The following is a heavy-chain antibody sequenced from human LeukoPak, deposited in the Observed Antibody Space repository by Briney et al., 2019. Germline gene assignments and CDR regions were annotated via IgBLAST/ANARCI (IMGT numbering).Heavy chain of an antibody. D-gene: IGHD3-3*01. J-gene: IGHJ5*02. Sequence: GGSLRLSCAASGFTFSSYSMNWVRQAPGKGLEWVSYISSSSSTIYYADSVKGRFTISRDNAKNSLYLQMNSLRDEDTAVYYCARDLSSYDFRSGYQNWFDPWGQGTLVTVSS. CDR1: GFTFSSYS. CDR3: ARDLSSYDFRSGYQNWFDP. V-gene: IGHV3-48*02. CDR2: ISSSSSTI.